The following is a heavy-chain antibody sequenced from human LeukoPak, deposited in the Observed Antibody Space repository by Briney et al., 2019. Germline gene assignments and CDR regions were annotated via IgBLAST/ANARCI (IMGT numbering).Heavy chain of an antibody. CDR1: GFTFSSYE. D-gene: IGHD3-10*01. CDR3: ARGAGGHYYYYYMDV. CDR2: ISSSGSTI. J-gene: IGHJ6*03. Sequence: GGSLRLSCAASGFTFSSYEMNWVRQAPGKGLEWVSYISSSGSTIYYADSVKGRFTISRDNAKNSLYLQMNGLRAEDTAVYYCARGAGGHYYYYYMDVWGKGTTVTISS. V-gene: IGHV3-48*03.